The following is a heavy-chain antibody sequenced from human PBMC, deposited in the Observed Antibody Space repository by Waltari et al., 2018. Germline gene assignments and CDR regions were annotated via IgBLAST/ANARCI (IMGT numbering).Heavy chain of an antibody. CDR2: IYTSGST. Sequence: QVQLQESGPGLVKPSQTLSLTCSVSGVSITSGSHYWSWIRQPAGKGLEWIGHIYTSGSTKYHPSLKRRVTISVDTSKNQFSLRLSSVTAADTAVYYCVTVGSSIQAFDYFDNWGQGTLVTVSS. V-gene: IGHV4-61*02. J-gene: IGHJ4*02. D-gene: IGHD3-3*02. CDR1: GVSITSGSHY. CDR3: VTVGSSIQAFDYFDN.